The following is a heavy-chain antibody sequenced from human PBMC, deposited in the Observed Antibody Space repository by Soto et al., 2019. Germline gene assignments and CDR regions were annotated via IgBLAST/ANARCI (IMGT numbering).Heavy chain of an antibody. CDR3: ARVGSSGWSPDY. CDR2: IFYTGST. D-gene: IGHD6-19*01. CDR1: GGSISCHY. J-gene: IGHJ4*02. V-gene: IGHV4-59*11. Sequence: KPSETLSLTCTVSGGSISCHYWIWIRQSPGKRLEWIGYIFYTGSTNYNPSLKSRVTLSADTSKNQFSLRLSSVTAADTAVYYCARVGSSGWSPDYWGQGTLVTVSS.